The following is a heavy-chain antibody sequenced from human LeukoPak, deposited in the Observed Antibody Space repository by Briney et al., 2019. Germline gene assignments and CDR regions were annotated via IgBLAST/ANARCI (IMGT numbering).Heavy chain of an antibody. J-gene: IGHJ5*02. CDR3: ARHLGNYYGSGSYQSRSVDWFDP. Sequence: SQTLSLTCAVSGYSISSGYYWGWIRQPPGKGLEWIGSIYHSGSTYYNPSLKSRVTISVDTSKNQFSLKLSSVTAADTAVYYCARHLGNYYGSGSYQSRSVDWFDPWGQGTLVTVSS. D-gene: IGHD3-10*01. V-gene: IGHV4-38-2*01. CDR2: IYHSGST. CDR1: GYSISSGYY.